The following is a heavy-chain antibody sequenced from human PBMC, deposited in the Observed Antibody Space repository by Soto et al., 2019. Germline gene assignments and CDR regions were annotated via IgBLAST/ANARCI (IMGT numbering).Heavy chain of an antibody. Sequence: QVQLVQSGAEVKNPGASVKVSCKTSGYTFTSYGIGWARQAPGQGLEWMGWINTYNGNTNYAQKLQGRVTLTTDTSTSTAYMELRSLRSNVTAIYYCAMVDVYVTPSPQDVWGQGTTVTVSS. CDR1: GYTFTSYG. J-gene: IGHJ6*02. CDR3: AMVDVYVTPSPQDV. V-gene: IGHV1-18*01. CDR2: INTYNGNT. D-gene: IGHD3-16*01.